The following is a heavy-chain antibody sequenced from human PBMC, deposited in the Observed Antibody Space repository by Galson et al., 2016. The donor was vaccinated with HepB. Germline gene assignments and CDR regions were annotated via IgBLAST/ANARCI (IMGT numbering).Heavy chain of an antibody. CDR2: IWYDGSEK. Sequence: SLRLSCAASGFTFRTYAMHWVRQAPGKGLEWLAVIWYDGSEKYYADSEKGRFTISRGNSKNTLYLQVNSLRVEDTAVYYCARDFNGSGRFGYYYHGMDVWGQGTTVTVSS. J-gene: IGHJ6*02. V-gene: IGHV3-33*01. CDR3: ARDFNGSGRFGYYYHGMDV. D-gene: IGHD3-10*01. CDR1: GFTFRTYA.